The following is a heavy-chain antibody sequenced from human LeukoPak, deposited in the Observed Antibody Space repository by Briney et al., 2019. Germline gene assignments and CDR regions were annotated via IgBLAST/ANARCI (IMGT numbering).Heavy chain of an antibody. J-gene: IGHJ4*02. CDR3: ARHVRFLEWLSSYYFDY. D-gene: IGHD3-3*01. CDR2: IYYSGTT. V-gene: IGHV4-39*01. CDR1: GGTISSSSYY. Sequence: PSETLSLTCTVSGGTISSSSYYWGWIRQPPGKGLEWFGGIYYSGTTYYNPSLKSQVTISVDTCKSQLSLRLTYVTAADTAVYYCARHVRFLEWLSSYYFDYWGQGTLVTVSS.